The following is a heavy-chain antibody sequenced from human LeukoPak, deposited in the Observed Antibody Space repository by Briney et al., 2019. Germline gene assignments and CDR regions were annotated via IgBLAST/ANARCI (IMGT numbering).Heavy chain of an antibody. J-gene: IGHJ4*02. CDR3: ARGYYDSSGYELDY. V-gene: IGHV3-48*01. CDR2: ISSRSSTI. CDR1: GFTFSSYE. D-gene: IGHD3-22*01. Sequence: GGSLRLSCAASGFTFSSYEMNWVRQAPGKGLEWVSYISSRSSTIYYADSVKGRFTISRDNAKNSLYLQMNSLRAEDTAVYYCARGYYDSSGYELDYWGQGTLVTVSS.